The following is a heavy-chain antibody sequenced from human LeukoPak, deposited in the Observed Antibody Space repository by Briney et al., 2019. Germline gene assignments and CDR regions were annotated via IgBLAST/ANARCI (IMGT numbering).Heavy chain of an antibody. CDR2: IWYDGSNK. J-gene: IGHJ4*02. CDR3: ATSESYYRFEY. Sequence: GRSLRLSRAASVFTFSRYVMHWVRQAPDTGLEWVAVIWYDGSNKYYADSVKGGFSISRDNSKNTLYLQMSSLRGEDTAVYYCATSESYYRFEYWGQGTLVTVSS. V-gene: IGHV3-33*01. CDR1: VFTFSRYV. D-gene: IGHD1-26*01.